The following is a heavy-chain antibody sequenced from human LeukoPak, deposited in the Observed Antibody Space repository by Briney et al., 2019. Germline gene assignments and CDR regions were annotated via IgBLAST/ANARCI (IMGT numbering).Heavy chain of an antibody. D-gene: IGHD4-23*01. J-gene: IGHJ4*02. V-gene: IGHV3-23*01. CDR1: GFTFSSYG. CDR2: ISGSGGST. Sequence: GGSLRLSCAASGFTFSSYGMSWVRQAPGKGLEWVSAISGSGGSTYYADSVKGRFTISRDNSKNTLYLQMNSLRAEDTAVYYCAKETSVVTPYADYFDYWGQGTLVTVSS. CDR3: AKETSVVTPYADYFDY.